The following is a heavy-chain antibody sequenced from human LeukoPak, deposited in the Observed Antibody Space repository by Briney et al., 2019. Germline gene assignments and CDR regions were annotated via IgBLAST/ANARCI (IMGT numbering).Heavy chain of an antibody. Sequence: GGSLRPSCAASGFSFSTSMMSWVRQAPGKGLEWVSTLSGSGITTYYADSVKGRFTISRDNSKNTLYLQMNSLGAEDTAVYYCAKGIYSSGWSYFDYWGHGTLVTVSS. CDR2: LSGSGITT. CDR1: GFSFSTSM. V-gene: IGHV3-23*01. J-gene: IGHJ4*01. D-gene: IGHD6-19*01. CDR3: AKGIYSSGWSYFDY.